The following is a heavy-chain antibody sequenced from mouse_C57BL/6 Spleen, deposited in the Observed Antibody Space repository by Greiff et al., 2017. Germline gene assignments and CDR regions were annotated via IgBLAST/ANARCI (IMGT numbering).Heavy chain of an antibody. CDR2: ISSGSSTI. CDR1: GFTFSDYG. Sequence: EVQRVESGGGLVKPGGSLKLSCAASGFTFSDYGMHWVRQAPEKGLEWVAYISSGSSTIYYADTVKGRFTISRDNAKNTLFLQMTSLRSEDTAMYYCARGYDYDEVDYWGQGTSVTVSS. CDR3: ARGYDYDEVDY. J-gene: IGHJ4*01. V-gene: IGHV5-17*01. D-gene: IGHD2-4*01.